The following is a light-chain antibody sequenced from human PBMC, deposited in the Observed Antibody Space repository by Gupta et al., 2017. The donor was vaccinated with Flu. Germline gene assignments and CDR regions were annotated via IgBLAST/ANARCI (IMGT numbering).Light chain of an antibody. CDR2: DAS. CDR3: QQYDNLPLT. CDR1: QDISNH. J-gene: IGKJ4*01. Sequence: DIQMTQSPSSLSASVGDRVTITCQASQDISNHLNWYQQKPGKAPKLLIYDASNLETGVPSRFSGSRTGTDFTFTISSLQPEDIATYYCQQYDNLPLTFGGGTKVEIK. V-gene: IGKV1-33*01.